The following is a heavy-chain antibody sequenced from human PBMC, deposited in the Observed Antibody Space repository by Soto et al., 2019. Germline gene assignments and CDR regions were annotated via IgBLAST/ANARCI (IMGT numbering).Heavy chain of an antibody. D-gene: IGHD3-10*01. CDR2: ISYDGSNK. Sequence: PGGSLRLSCAASGCTFSSYAMRWVRQAPGKGLEWVAVISYDGSNKYYADSVKGRFTISRDNSKNTLYLQMNSLRAEDTAVYYCAKDPQDYYGSGSYYNNPPLRYWGQGTLVTVSS. CDR1: GCTFSSYA. CDR3: AKDPQDYYGSGSYYNNPPLRY. J-gene: IGHJ4*02. V-gene: IGHV3-30-3*01.